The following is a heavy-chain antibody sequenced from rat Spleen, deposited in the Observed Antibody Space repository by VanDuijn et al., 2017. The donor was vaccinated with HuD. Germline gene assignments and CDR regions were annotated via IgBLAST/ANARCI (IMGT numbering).Heavy chain of an antibody. J-gene: IGHJ3*01. Sequence: EVQLVESDGGLVQPGRSLKLSCAASGFTFSNYGMAWVRQTPTKGLEWVASISTGGGNTYYRDSVKGRFTISRDNAKSTLYLQMDSLRSEDTATYYCARGGAAIWSNWFAYWGQGTLVTVSS. D-gene: IGHD1-2*01. CDR1: GFTFSNYG. CDR2: ISTGGGNT. CDR3: ARGGAAIWSNWFAY. V-gene: IGHV5S13*01.